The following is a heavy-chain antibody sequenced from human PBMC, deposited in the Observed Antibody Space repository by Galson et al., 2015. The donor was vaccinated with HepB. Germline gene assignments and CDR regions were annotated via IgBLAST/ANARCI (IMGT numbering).Heavy chain of an antibody. CDR2: TYYRSKWYN. D-gene: IGHD3-16*01. CDR3: ARDRGSLSGSYFDY. J-gene: IGHJ4*02. CDR1: GDSVSSNSAA. V-gene: IGHV6-1*01. Sequence: CAISGDSVSSNSAAWNWIRQSPSRGLEWLGRTYYRSKWYNDYAVSVKSQITINPDTSKNQFSLQLNSVTPEDTAVYYCARDRGSLSGSYFDYWGQGTLVTVSS.